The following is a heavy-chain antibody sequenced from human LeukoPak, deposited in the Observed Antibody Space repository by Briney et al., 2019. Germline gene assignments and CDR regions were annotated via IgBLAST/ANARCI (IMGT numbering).Heavy chain of an antibody. V-gene: IGHV1-69*05. J-gene: IGHJ6*04. D-gene: IGHD3-3*01. CDR2: IIPIFGTA. Sequence: SVKVSCKASGGTFSSYAISWVRQAPGQGLEWMGGIIPIFGTANYAQKFQGRVTITTDESTSTAYMELSSLRSEDTAVYYCARGNFWSGPPDVWGKGTTATVSS. CDR3: ARGNFWSGPPDV. CDR1: GGTFSSYA.